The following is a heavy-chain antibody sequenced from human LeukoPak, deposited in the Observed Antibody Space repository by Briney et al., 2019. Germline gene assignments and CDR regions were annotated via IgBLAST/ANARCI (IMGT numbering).Heavy chain of an antibody. D-gene: IGHD3-22*01. Sequence: GGSLRLSCAASGFIVSSNYMSWVRQAPGKGLEWVSIIYGGGSTYYADSVKGRFTISRDNSKNTLYLQMNSLRAEDTAVYYCARDRVYYYDSSGPPTYYGMDVWGQGTTVTVSS. CDR1: GFIVSSNY. CDR3: ARDRVYYYDSSGPPTYYGMDV. J-gene: IGHJ6*02. CDR2: IYGGGST. V-gene: IGHV3-66*01.